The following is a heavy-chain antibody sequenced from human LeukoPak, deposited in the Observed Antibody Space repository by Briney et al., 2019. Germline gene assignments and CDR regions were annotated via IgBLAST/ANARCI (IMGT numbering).Heavy chain of an antibody. CDR1: GFTFNNQW. CDR3: ARDLDDILTGYSSFDY. J-gene: IGHJ4*02. CDR2: ISSDGSTT. V-gene: IGHV3-74*01. Sequence: GGSLRLSCAASGFTFNNQWMHWVRQTPEKGLVWVSRISSDGSTTNYADSVKGRFTISRDNAKNTLYLHMNSLRAEDTAVYYCARDLDDILTGYSSFDYWGQGTLVTVSS. D-gene: IGHD3-9*01.